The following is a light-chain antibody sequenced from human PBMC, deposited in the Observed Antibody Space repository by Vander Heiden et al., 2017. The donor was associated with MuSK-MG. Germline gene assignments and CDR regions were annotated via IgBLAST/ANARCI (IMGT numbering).Light chain of an antibody. CDR3: QQRSNWPGT. CDR1: QSVSRF. CDR2: EAS. J-gene: IGKJ4*01. Sequence: ELVLTQSPATLSLSPGERATLSCRASQSVSRFLAWYQQKPGKAPRLLIYEASNRATGIPARFSGSGSGTDFTLTISSLEPEDFVVYFCQQRSNWPGTFGGGTKVEIK. V-gene: IGKV3-11*01.